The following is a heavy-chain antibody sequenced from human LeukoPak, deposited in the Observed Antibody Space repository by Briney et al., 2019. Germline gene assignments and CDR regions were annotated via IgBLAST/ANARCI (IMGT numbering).Heavy chain of an antibody. CDR3: ARDPNGDYIGAFDFQR. D-gene: IGHD4-17*01. J-gene: IGHJ1*01. Sequence: GGSLRLSCAASGFTFRNYALTWVRQAPGRGLEWVSSISGAGTYYADSVKGRFSVSRDNYRNGLYLQMSSLRVEDTAVYYCARDPNGDYIGAFDFQRWGQGTLVTVSS. V-gene: IGHV3-23*01. CDR1: GFTFRNYA. CDR2: ISGAGT.